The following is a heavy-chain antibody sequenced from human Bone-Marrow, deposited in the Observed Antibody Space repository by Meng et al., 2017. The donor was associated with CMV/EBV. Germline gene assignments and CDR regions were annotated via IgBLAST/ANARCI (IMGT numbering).Heavy chain of an antibody. V-gene: IGHV3-11*04. CDR2: ISGSGIHI. Sequence: GGSLRLSCAASGFTFSDYYMSWIRQAPGKGLEWLSYISGSGIHIYYSDSVKGRFTISRDNAKNSMYLQMNNLRAEDTAVYYCVRYCSNSDCYKGSAEYYQHWGQGTQVTVSS. D-gene: IGHD2-2*02. CDR3: VRYCSNSDCYKGSAEYYQH. J-gene: IGHJ1*01. CDR1: GFTFSDYY.